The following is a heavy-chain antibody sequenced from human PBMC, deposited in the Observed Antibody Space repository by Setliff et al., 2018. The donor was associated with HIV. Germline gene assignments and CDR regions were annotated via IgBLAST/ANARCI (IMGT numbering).Heavy chain of an antibody. Sequence: ASVKVSCKASGYTFTFYAIHWVRQAPGQRLEWMGWINAGNGNTNYAQKLQGRVIMTTDTSTSTAYMELRSLRSDDTAVYYCARDWPPYSSPRNWFDPWGQGTLVTVSS. CDR1: GYTFTFYA. D-gene: IGHD6-19*01. J-gene: IGHJ5*02. CDR2: INAGNGNT. V-gene: IGHV1-3*01. CDR3: ARDWPPYSSPRNWFDP.